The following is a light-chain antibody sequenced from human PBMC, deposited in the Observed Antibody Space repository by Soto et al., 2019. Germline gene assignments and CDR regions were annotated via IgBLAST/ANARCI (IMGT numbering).Light chain of an antibody. CDR2: DAS. CDR3: QQSYTTPRT. J-gene: IGKJ4*01. Sequence: DLPLTYFPSSLSASGDKRVTITCRASQTINTYLNWYQQTPGTAPKLLIYDASSLQSGVPSRFRGSGSGTDFTLTITSLQPEYCATYYCQQSYTTPRTFGGGTQGDI. V-gene: IGKV1-39*01. CDR1: QTINTY.